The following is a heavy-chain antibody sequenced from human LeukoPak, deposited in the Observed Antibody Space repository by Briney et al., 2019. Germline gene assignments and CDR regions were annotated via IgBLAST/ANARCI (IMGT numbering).Heavy chain of an antibody. Sequence: GSLCDTRVDPRGSISGHIWSWVWEPPRERRWWGGYTFYSRSTNYNPSLKSRVTISVDTSKNQFSLKLSSVAAADTAVYYCARVRSDDFGNYYYYFDMCGRGNGATVTVSS. CDR2: TFYSRST. V-gene: IGHV4-59*11. CDR3: ARVRSDDFGNYYYYFDMCG. CDR1: RGSISGHI. J-gene: IGHJ6*03. D-gene: IGHD3-3*01.